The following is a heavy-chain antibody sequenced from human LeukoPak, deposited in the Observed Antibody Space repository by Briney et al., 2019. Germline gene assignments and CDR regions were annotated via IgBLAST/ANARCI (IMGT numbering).Heavy chain of an antibody. Sequence: QPGGSLRLSCAASGFTFSSYSMNWVRQAPGKGLEWVAVTSYDGSNKYYADSVKGRFTISRDNSKNTLYLQMNSLRVEDTAVYCCARDSRNWFDPWGQGPLVTVSS. V-gene: IGHV3-30*03. CDR3: ARDSRNWFDP. CDR2: TSYDGSNK. J-gene: IGHJ5*02. CDR1: GFTFSSYS.